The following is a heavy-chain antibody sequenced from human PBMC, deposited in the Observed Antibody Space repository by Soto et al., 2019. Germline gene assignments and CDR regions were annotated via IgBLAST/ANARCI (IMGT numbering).Heavy chain of an antibody. V-gene: IGHV1-46*01. Sequence: ASVKVSCKASGNTFTNYYIHWVRQAPGQGLEWMGTINPSGGHTTYAQKFLGRVTMTRDASTSTLYMELTSLRSEDTAVYYCARGGHVVVVTAAFDYWGQGTLVTVSS. J-gene: IGHJ4*02. CDR3: ARGGHVVVVTAAFDY. D-gene: IGHD2-21*02. CDR2: INPSGGHT. CDR1: GNTFTNYY.